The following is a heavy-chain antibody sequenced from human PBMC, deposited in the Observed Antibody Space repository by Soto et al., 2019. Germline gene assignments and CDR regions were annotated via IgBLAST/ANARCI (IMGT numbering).Heavy chain of an antibody. CDR1: GYTFTSYG. J-gene: IGHJ6*02. CDR3: ARDPLAYCGGDCYSNYYYYYGMDV. CDR2: ISAYNGNT. Sequence: ASVKVSCKASGYTFTSYGISWVRQAPGQGLEWMGWISAYNGNTNYAQKLQGRVTMTTDTSTSTAYMELRSLRSDDTAVYYCARDPLAYCGGDCYSNYYYYYGMDVWGQGTTVTVSS. D-gene: IGHD2-21*02. V-gene: IGHV1-18*01.